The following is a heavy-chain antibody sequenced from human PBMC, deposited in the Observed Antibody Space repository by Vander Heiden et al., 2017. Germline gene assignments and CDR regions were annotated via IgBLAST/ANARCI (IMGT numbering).Heavy chain of an antibody. CDR2: MDPKTGKT. J-gene: IGHJ4*02. CDR1: GYSFSDYE. V-gene: IGHV1-8*01. D-gene: IGHD2-2*01. CDR3: ARYCSSASCYKFDY. Sequence: QVQLVQSGAEVKRPGASVQVSCPASGYSFSDYEIKWVRQAAGQGLEWVGWMDPKTGKTGYAPKLQGRVTMTRDISINTAYMELSSLRSEDTAVYYCARYCSSASCYKFDYWGQGTLVTVSS.